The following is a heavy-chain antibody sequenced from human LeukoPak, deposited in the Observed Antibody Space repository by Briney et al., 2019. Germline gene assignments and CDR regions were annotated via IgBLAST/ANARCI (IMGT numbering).Heavy chain of an antibody. J-gene: IGHJ4*02. CDR2: IKQDGSEK. Sequence: GGSLRLSCAASGFTFSSYWMSWVRQAPGKGLEWVANIKQDGSEKYYVDSVKGRFTISRDNAKNSLYLQMNSLRAEDTAVYYCARVVKTYYYDSSGYYKVDYFDYWGQGTLVTVSS. V-gene: IGHV3-7*01. D-gene: IGHD3-22*01. CDR3: ARVVKTYYYDSSGYYKVDYFDY. CDR1: GFTFSSYW.